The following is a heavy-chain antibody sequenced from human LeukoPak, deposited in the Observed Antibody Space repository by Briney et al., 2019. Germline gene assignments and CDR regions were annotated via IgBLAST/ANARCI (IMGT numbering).Heavy chain of an antibody. J-gene: IGHJ3*02. D-gene: IGHD3-10*01. CDR2: IYYSGST. Sequence: SETLSLTCTVSGGSISSYYWSWIRQPPGKGLEWIGYIYYSGSTNYNPSLKSRVTISVDTSKNQFSLKLSSVTAADTAVYYCASIMVRGVMPAFDIWGQGTMVTVSS. V-gene: IGHV4-59*08. CDR1: GGSISSYY. CDR3: ASIMVRGVMPAFDI.